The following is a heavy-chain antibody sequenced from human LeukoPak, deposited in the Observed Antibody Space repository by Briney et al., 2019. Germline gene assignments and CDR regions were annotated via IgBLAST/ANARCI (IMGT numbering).Heavy chain of an antibody. CDR1: GGSISSGSYY. CDR2: IYTSGST. CDR3: ARGDRSAWYFDL. Sequence: SETLSLTCTVSGGSISSGSYYWSWIRQPAGKGLEWIGRIYTSGSTNYNPSLKSRVTISVGTSKNQFSLKLSSVTAADTAVYYCARGDRSAWYFDLWGRGTLVTVSS. J-gene: IGHJ2*01. V-gene: IGHV4-61*02. D-gene: IGHD2-15*01.